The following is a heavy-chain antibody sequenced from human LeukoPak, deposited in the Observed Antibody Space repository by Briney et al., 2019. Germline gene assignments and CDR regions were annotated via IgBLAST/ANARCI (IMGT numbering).Heavy chain of an antibody. D-gene: IGHD2-2*02. CDR2: IIPIFGTA. J-gene: IGHJ6*03. CDR1: GGTFSSYA. CDR3: ASERYCSSTSCYRDYYYYMDV. V-gene: IGHV1-69*13. Sequence: SVKLSCKASGGTFSSYAISWVRHAPGQGLEWMGGIIPIFGTANYAQKFQGRVTITADESTSTAYMELSSLRSEDTAVYYCASERYCSSTSCYRDYYYYMDVWGKGTTVTVSS.